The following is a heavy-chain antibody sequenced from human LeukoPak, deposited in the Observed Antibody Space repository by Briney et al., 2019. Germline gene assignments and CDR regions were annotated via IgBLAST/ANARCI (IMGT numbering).Heavy chain of an antibody. CDR3: AKSHHFDRGGYYFFYY. Sequence: PGGSLRLSCAASGFTFSKYAMTWVSQAPGKGLEWVSGISVSGGSTNYADSVKGRFTISRDNSKNTLYLQMNSLRAEDTAVYYCAKSHHFDRGGYYFFYYWGQGTLVTVSS. CDR2: ISVSGGST. V-gene: IGHV3-23*01. D-gene: IGHD3-22*01. CDR1: GFTFSKYA. J-gene: IGHJ4*02.